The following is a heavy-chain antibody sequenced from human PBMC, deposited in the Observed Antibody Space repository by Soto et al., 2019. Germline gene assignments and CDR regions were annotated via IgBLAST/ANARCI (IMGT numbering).Heavy chain of an antibody. CDR3: ARDSNRGRYYDFWSGYFDY. CDR1: GLTFSSYW. D-gene: IGHD3-3*01. J-gene: IGHJ4*02. V-gene: IGHV3-7*03. CDR2: IKQDGSEK. Sequence: GGSLRLSCAASGLTFSSYWMSWVRQAPGKGLEWVANIKQDGSEKYYVDSVKGRFTISRDNAKNSLYLQMNSLRAEDTAVYYCARDSNRGRYYDFWSGYFDYWGQGTLVTVSS.